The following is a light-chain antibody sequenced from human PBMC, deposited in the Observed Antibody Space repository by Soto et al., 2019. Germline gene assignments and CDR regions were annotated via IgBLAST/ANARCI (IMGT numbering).Light chain of an antibody. V-gene: IGLV1-47*02. CDR1: SSNIGNNY. J-gene: IGLJ2*01. CDR2: ANN. Sequence: QSVLTQPPSASGTPGQRVTISCSGSSSNIGNNYIYWYQQLPGTAPKLLIYANNQRPSGVPDRFSGSQSGTSASLAISGLRSEDEADYYCSSYAGTNNLLFGGGTKLTVL. CDR3: SSYAGTNNLL.